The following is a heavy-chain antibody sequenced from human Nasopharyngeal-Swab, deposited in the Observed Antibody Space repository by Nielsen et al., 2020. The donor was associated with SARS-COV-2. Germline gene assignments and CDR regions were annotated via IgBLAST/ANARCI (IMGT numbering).Heavy chain of an antibody. CDR3: AREDRWVTGSII. Sequence: SETLSLTCTVSGGSISSGGYYWSWIRQHPGKGLEWIGYIYYSGSTYYNPPLKSRVTISVDTSKNQFSLKLSSVTAADTAVYYCAREDRWVTGSIIWGQGTLVTVSS. CDR2: IYYSGST. CDR1: GGSISSGGYY. V-gene: IGHV4-31*03. D-gene: IGHD2-21*02. J-gene: IGHJ4*02.